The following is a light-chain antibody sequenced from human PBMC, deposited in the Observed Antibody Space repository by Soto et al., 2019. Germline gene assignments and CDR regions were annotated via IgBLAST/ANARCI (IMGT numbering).Light chain of an antibody. CDR1: QILYSSNNKNY. CDR3: QQYYSTPWT. V-gene: IGKV4-1*01. CDR2: WAS. Sequence: DIVMTQSPDSLAVSLGERATINCKSSQILYSSNNKNYLAWYQQKPGHPPELLIYWASTRESGVPDRFSGSGSGTDFTLTISSLQAEDVAVYYCQQYYSTPWTFCQGTKVEIK. J-gene: IGKJ1*01.